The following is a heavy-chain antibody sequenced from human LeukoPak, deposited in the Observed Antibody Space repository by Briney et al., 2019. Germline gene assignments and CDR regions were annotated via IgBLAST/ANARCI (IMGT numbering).Heavy chain of an antibody. J-gene: IGHJ4*02. CDR2: ISYDGGNK. CDR3: ARRGAVGGFDS. CDR1: GFTFRNYG. D-gene: IGHD6-19*01. Sequence: GGSLRLSCAASGFTFRNYGMHWVRQAPGKGLEWVAVISYDGGNKYYADSVKGRFSISRDNTRNTLYLQMNSLRTEDTAVYYCARRGAVGGFDSWGQGTLVTVSS. V-gene: IGHV3-30*03.